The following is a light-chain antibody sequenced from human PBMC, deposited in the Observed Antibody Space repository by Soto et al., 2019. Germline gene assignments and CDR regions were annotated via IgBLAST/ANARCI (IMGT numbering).Light chain of an antibody. V-gene: IGKV4-1*01. CDR1: QSVLYSSNNKNY. J-gene: IGKJ4*01. CDR2: WAS. Sequence: DIVMTQSPDSLAVSLGERATINCKSSQSVLYSSNNKNYLAWYQQKPGQPPKLLIHWASTRESGVPDRFSGSGSGTDFTLTISSLQAEDVAVYSCQQYYRTPITFGGGTKVDIK. CDR3: QQYYRTPIT.